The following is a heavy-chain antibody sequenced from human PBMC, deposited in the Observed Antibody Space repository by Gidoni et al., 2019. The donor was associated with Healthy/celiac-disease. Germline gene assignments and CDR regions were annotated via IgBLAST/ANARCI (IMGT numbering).Heavy chain of an antibody. V-gene: IGHV3-49*02. J-gene: IGHJ6*03. Sequence: GRFTISRDDSKSIAYLQMNSLKTEDTAVYYCTRVGGTEDYYYMDVWGKGTTVTVSS. CDR3: TRVGGTEDYYYMDV.